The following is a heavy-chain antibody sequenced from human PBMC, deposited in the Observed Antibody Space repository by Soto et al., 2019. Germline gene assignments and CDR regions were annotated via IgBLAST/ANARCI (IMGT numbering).Heavy chain of an antibody. V-gene: IGHV1-69*01. D-gene: IGHD1-26*01. CDR2: IIPIVGSA. J-gene: IGHJ3*02. CDR3: ASRERVDAFDI. CDR1: GGSVSSNA. Sequence: QVQLVQSGAEVKKPGSSVTVSCKASGGSVSSNAISWVRQAPGQGLEWMGGIIPIVGSANYAQKFQDRLTMTADGSTPTTYMELNRLRSEVAAVYYCASRERVDAFDIWGQGTLVTVSS.